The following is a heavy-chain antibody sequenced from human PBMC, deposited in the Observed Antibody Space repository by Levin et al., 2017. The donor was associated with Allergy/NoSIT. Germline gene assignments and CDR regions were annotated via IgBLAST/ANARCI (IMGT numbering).Heavy chain of an antibody. CDR3: ARQLGNFWSGYNYFDY. Sequence: GGSLRLSCAASGFTFSSYEMNWVRRAPGQGLEWVSYISSTGSTIYSADSVQGRFTISRDNAKNSLYLHMNSLRAEDTAVYYCARQLGNFWSGYNYFDYKGQSGLVT. J-gene: IGHJ4*02. CDR1: GFTFSSYE. CDR2: ISSTGSTI. V-gene: IGHV3-48*03. D-gene: IGHD3-3*01.